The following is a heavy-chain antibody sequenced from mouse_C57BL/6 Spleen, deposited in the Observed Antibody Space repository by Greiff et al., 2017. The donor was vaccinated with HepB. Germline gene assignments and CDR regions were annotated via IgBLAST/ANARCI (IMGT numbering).Heavy chain of an antibody. J-gene: IGHJ4*01. D-gene: IGHD1-1*01. V-gene: IGHV3-6*01. CDR2: ISYDGSN. Sequence: EVKLLESGPGLVKPSQSLSLTCSVTGYSITSGYYWNWIRQFPGNKLEWMGYISYDGSNNYNPSLKNRISITRDTSKNQFFLKLNAVTTEDTAIYYCARGTTVPAMDYWGQGTSVTVSS. CDR3: ARGTTVPAMDY. CDR1: GYSITSGYY.